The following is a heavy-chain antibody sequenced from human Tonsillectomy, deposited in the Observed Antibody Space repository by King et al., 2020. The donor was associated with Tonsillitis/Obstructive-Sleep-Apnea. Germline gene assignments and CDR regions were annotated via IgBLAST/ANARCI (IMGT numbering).Heavy chain of an antibody. J-gene: IGHJ4*02. CDR3: ARDRKGDCWSGYYGYFDY. V-gene: IGHV6-1*01. CDR2: TYYRSKWYN. D-gene: IGHD3-3*01. Sequence: VQLQQSGPGLVKPSQTLSLTCAISGDSVSSNSAAWNWIRQSPSRGLEWPGRTYYRSKWYNDYAVSVKSRLTINPDTSKNQFSLQLNSVTPEDTAVYYCARDRKGDCWSGYYGYFDYWGQGTLVTVSS. CDR1: GDSVSSNSAA.